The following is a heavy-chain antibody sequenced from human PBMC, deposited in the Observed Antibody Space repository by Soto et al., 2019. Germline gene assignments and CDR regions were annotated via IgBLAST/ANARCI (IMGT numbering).Heavy chain of an antibody. J-gene: IGHJ4*02. Sequence: QVQLQESGPGLVKPSETLSLTCTVSGGSISSYYWSWIRQPPGKGLEWIGYIYYSGSTNYNPSLKSLXXTXVXXSKNQFSLKLSSVTAADTAVYYCARDYHSSGWYDYWGQGTLVTVSS. V-gene: IGHV4-59*01. D-gene: IGHD6-19*01. CDR2: IYYSGST. CDR1: GGSISSYY. CDR3: ARDYHSSGWYDY.